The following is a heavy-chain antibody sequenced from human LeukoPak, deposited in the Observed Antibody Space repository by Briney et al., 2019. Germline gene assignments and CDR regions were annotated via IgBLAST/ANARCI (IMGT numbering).Heavy chain of an antibody. CDR1: GYTFRGNY. Sequence: ASVKISCKASGYTFRGNYIHWLRQAPGQGLEWMGWIDANNGDTKSAQKFQGRVTMSRDTSISTAYMDLSSLSPDDAAVYYCARDPSSVTLYFFDYWGEGTLVTVSS. D-gene: IGHD4-11*01. CDR3: ARDPSSVTLYFFDY. V-gene: IGHV1-2*02. J-gene: IGHJ4*02. CDR2: IDANNGDT.